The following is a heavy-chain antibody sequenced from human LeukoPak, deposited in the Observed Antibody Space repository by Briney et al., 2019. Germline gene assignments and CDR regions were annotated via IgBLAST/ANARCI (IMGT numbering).Heavy chain of an antibody. D-gene: IGHD4-17*01. CDR3: ARGPAYSEYGVLGYSHYSMDV. V-gene: IGHV1-8*01. CDR1: GYTFTSHD. CDR2: MNPNSGAT. J-gene: IGHJ6*03. Sequence: GASVNVSCKASGYTFTSHDINWVRQATGQGLEWMGWMNPNSGATGYVQKFRGRITMTRDTSLTTAYMELSSLRSEDTALYYCARGPAYSEYGVLGYSHYSMDVWGKGTTVTVS.